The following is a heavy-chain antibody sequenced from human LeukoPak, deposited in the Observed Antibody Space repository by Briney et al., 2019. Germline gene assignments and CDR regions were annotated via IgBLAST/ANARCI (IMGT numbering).Heavy chain of an antibody. V-gene: IGHV5-51*01. CDR3: ARPTLTGYSSGFGY. CDR2: IYPSDSDT. Sequence: GESLKISCKASGYSFTSYWIVWVRQMPGKGLEWMGIIYPSDSDTRYSPSFQGQVTISADKSISTAFLQWSGLKASDTAIYYCARPTLTGYSSGFGYWGQGTLVTVSS. CDR1: GYSFTSYW. J-gene: IGHJ4*02. D-gene: IGHD6-19*01.